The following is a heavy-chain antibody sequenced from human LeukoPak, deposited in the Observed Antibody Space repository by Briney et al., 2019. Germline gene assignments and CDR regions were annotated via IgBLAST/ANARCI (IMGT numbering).Heavy chain of an antibody. Sequence: ASVKVSCKASGYTFTGYYMHWVRQAPGLGLEWMGRINPNSGGTNYAQKFQGRVTMTRDTSISTAYMELSRLRSDDTAVYYCARPVVGAIKALYYWGQGTLVTVSS. V-gene: IGHV1-2*06. J-gene: IGHJ4*02. CDR3: ARPVVGAIKALYY. D-gene: IGHD1-26*01. CDR2: INPNSGGT. CDR1: GYTFTGYY.